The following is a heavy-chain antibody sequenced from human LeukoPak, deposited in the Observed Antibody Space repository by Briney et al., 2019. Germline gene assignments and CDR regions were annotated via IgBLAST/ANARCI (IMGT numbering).Heavy chain of an antibody. CDR2: ISGSGGST. CDR3: TTDRVVPAANDY. J-gene: IGHJ4*02. Sequence: PGGSLRLSCAASGFTFSSYAMSWVRQAPGKGLEWVSAISGSGGSTYYADSVKGRFTISRDNSKNTLYLQMNSLKTEDTAVYYCTTDRVVPAANDYWGQGTLVTVSS. V-gene: IGHV3-23*01. CDR1: GFTFSSYA. D-gene: IGHD2-2*01.